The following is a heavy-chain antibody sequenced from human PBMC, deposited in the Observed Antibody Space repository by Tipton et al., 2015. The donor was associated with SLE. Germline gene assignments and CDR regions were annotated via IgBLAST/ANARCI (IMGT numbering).Heavy chain of an antibody. CDR1: GFIFSSYG. D-gene: IGHD3-9*01. V-gene: IGHV3-30*18. CDR2: IWYDGSKE. J-gene: IGHJ3*02. Sequence: SLRLSCAASGFIFSSYGMHWVRQAPGKGLEWGAVIWYDGSKEYFADSVKGRFTISRDNSKNMLYLQMNSLRAEDTAVYYCAKNHDVLTGYYLDAFDIWGPGTVVTVSS. CDR3: AKNHDVLTGYYLDAFDI.